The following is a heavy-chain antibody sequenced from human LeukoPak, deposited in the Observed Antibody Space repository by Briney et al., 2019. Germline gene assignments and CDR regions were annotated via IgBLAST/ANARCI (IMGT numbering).Heavy chain of an antibody. CDR3: ATVSYYYGSGSYLEGFDP. CDR2: IYHSGST. CDR1: GGSISSSNW. J-gene: IGHJ5*02. D-gene: IGHD3-10*01. V-gene: IGHV4-4*02. Sequence: SGTLSLTCAVSGGSISSSNWWSWVRPPPGKGLEWIGEIYHSGSTNYNPSLKSRVTISVDKSKNQFSLKLSSVTAADTAVYYCATVSYYYGSGSYLEGFDPWGQGTLVTVSS.